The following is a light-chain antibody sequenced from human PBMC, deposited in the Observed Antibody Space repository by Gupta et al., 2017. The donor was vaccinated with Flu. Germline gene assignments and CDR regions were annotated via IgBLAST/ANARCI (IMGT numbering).Light chain of an antibody. J-gene: IGKJ4*01. CDR2: DAS. Sequence: EIVLTQSPATLSLSPGERSTLSCRASQSVSSYLAWYQQKPGQAPRLIIYDASNRATGTPARFSGSGCETDFALTISRRENEDFAVYYGQQRSTWLTFGGGTKVEIK. V-gene: IGKV3-11*01. CDR1: QSVSSY. CDR3: QQRSTWLT.